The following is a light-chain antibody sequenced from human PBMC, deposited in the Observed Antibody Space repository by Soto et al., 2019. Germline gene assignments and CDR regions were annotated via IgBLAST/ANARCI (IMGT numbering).Light chain of an antibody. J-gene: IGKJ1*01. V-gene: IGKV1-5*01. CDR1: QSISNS. CDR2: DAS. Sequence: DIQVTQSPSTLSASVGDRVTITCRASQSISNSSAWYHQKPGTAPKLLIYDASSLERGVPSRFSGSGSGTEFTLTISSLQPDDFATYYCQQYGGFSRTFGQGTKV. CDR3: QQYGGFSRT.